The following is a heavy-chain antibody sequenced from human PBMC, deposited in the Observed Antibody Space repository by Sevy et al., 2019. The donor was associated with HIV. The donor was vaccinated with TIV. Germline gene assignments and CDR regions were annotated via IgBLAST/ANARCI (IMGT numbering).Heavy chain of an antibody. CDR2: MSYNGNKK. V-gene: IGHV3-30*04. CDR1: GFSFSRSP. CDR3: AREGVLMGGAIVSYGMDV. Sequence: GGSLRLSCAASGFSFSRSPMHWVRQAPGKGLEWVAVMSYNGNKKYNGDSVKGRFTISRDDSKNTLYLQMNSLRAEDTAVYYWAREGVLMGGAIVSYGMDVWGQGTTVTVFS. D-gene: IGHD3-16*02. J-gene: IGHJ6*02.